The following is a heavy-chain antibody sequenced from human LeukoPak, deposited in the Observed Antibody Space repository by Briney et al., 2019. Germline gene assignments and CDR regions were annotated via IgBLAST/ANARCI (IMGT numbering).Heavy chain of an antibody. CDR3: ARDFVHHYDSSGFEYYFDF. Sequence: GGSLRLSCAASGFTFSRYAMHWVRQAPGKGLEYVSAISSNGGRTYYENSVKGRFTISRDNSKNTLYLQMGSLRAEDMAVYYCARDFVHHYDSSGFEYYFDFWGQGTLVTVSS. V-gene: IGHV3-64*01. CDR1: GFTFSRYA. J-gene: IGHJ4*02. CDR2: ISSNGGRT. D-gene: IGHD3-22*01.